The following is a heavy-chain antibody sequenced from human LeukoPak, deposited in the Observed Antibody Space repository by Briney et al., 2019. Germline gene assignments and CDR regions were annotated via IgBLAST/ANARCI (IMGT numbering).Heavy chain of an antibody. V-gene: IGHV4-34*01. Sequence: SETLSLTCVVHGGSFSGYYWSWIRQPPGKGLEWIGEINHSGSTNYNPSLKSRVTISVDTSKNQFSLKLSSVTAADTAVYYCARPDYYYYYMDVWGKGTTVTISS. J-gene: IGHJ6*03. CDR3: ARPDYYYYYMDV. CDR2: INHSGST. CDR1: GGSFSGYY.